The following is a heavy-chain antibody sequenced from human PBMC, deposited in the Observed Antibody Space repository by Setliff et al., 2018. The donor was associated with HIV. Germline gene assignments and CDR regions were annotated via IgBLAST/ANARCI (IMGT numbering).Heavy chain of an antibody. CDR3: ARHLPDVDWYAFDI. CDR1: GYTFTSYG. V-gene: IGHV1-18*01. D-gene: IGHD3-9*01. CDR2: ISVYNGYT. Sequence: ASVKVSCKASGYTFTSYGISWVRQAPGHGLEWMGWISVYNGYTNYAQKHQGRVTMTTDTSTSTAYIDLRSLGSDDTAVYYCARHLPDVDWYAFDIWGQGTMVTVSS. J-gene: IGHJ3*02.